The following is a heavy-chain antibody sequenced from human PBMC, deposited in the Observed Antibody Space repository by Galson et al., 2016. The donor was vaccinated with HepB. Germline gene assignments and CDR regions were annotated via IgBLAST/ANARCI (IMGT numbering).Heavy chain of an antibody. CDR2: IANNGGDT. CDR3: AGYSSSARRYYYGMDV. Sequence: SLRLSCAASGFTFSSYAMHWVRQAPGKGLECVSAIANNGGDTYYADSMKGRIIISRDNSKNTLYLQMSSLRPEDTAVYYCAGYSSSARRYYYGMDVWGRGTTVTVSS. CDR1: GFTFSSYA. J-gene: IGHJ6*02. D-gene: IGHD6-6*01. V-gene: IGHV3-64D*09.